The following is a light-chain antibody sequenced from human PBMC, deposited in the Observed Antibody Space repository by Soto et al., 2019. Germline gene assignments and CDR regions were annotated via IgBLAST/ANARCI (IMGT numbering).Light chain of an antibody. J-gene: IGLJ3*02. Sequence: QLVLTQSSSASASLGSSVKLTCTLSSGHSSYIIAWHQQQPGKAPRYLMKLEGSGSYNKGSGVPDRFSGSSSGADRYLTISSLQLEDEADYYCETWDFNTRVFGGGTKLTVL. V-gene: IGLV4-60*01. CDR1: SGHSSYI. CDR2: LEGSGSY. CDR3: ETWDFNTRV.